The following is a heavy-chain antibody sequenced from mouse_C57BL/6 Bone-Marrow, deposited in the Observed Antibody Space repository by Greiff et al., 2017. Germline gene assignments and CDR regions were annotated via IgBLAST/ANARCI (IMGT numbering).Heavy chain of an antibody. CDR3: EYYGSTPY. J-gene: IGHJ2*01. CDR2: IRLKSDNYAT. D-gene: IGHD1-1*01. V-gene: IGHV6-3*01. CDR1: GFTFSNYW. Sequence: DVHLVESGGGLVQPGGSMKLSCVASGFTFSNYWMNWVRQSPEKGLEWVAQIRLKSDNYATNYAESVKGRFTISRDDSNSSVYLQMNNLRAEDTGIYYCEYYGSTPYGGQGTTLTVSS.